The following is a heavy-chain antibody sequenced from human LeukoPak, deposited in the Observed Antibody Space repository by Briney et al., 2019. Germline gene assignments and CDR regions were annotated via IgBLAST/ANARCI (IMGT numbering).Heavy chain of an antibody. CDR1: GGSFSGYY. Sequence: SETLSLTCAVYGGSFSGYYWSWIRQPPGKGLEWIGEINHSGSTNYNPSLKSRVTISVDTSKNQFSLKLSSVTAADTAVYYCATGSMVPGYWGQGTLVTVSS. D-gene: IGHD3-10*01. J-gene: IGHJ4*02. V-gene: IGHV4-34*01. CDR3: ATGSMVPGY. CDR2: INHSGST.